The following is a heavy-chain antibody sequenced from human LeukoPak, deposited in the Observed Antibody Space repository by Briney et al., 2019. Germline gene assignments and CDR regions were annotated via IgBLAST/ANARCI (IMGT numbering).Heavy chain of an antibody. V-gene: IGHV1-2*02. CDR1: GYTFTAYF. CDR2: INPNSGGT. Sequence: ASVKVSCKASGYTFTAYFIHWVRQAPGQGLEWMGWINPNSGGTNYAQNFQGRVTMTRDTSISTAYMELSRLRSGDTAVYYCARETGTAGDRSWDYWGQGALVTVSS. D-gene: IGHD2-15*01. CDR3: ARETGTAGDRSWDY. J-gene: IGHJ4*02.